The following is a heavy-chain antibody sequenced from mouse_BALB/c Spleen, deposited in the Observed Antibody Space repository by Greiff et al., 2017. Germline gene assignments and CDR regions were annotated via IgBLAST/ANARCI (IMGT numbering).Heavy chain of an antibody. CDR2: INSNGGST. Sequence: EVMLVESGGGLVQPGGSLKLSCAASGFTFSSYGMSWVRQTPDKRLELVATINSNGGSTYYPDSVKGRFTISRDNAKNTLYLQMSSLKSEDTAMYYCAREKWYGNYGAMDYWGQGTSVTVSS. CDR1: GFTFSSYG. CDR3: AREKWYGNYGAMDY. J-gene: IGHJ4*01. V-gene: IGHV5-6-3*01. D-gene: IGHD2-10*02.